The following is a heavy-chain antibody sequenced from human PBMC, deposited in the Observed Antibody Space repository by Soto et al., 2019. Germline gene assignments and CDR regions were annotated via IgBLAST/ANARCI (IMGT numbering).Heavy chain of an antibody. CDR1: GFTFSSYG. V-gene: IGHV3-33*01. CDR3: ATQVSGYEQKGILDY. Sequence: GGSLRLSCAASGFTFSSYGMHWVRQAPGKGLEWVAVIWYDGSNKYYADSVKGRFTISRDNSKNTLYLQMNSLRAEDTAVYYCATQVSGYEQKGILDYWGQRT. J-gene: IGHJ4*02. D-gene: IGHD5-12*01. CDR2: IWYDGSNK.